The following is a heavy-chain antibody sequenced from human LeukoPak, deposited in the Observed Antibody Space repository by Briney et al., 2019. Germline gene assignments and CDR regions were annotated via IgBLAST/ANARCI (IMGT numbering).Heavy chain of an antibody. CDR1: GFTFSSYW. V-gene: IGHV3-74*01. CDR2: INSDGSTT. D-gene: IGHD5-18*01. Sequence: GGSLRLSCAASGFTFSSYWMHLVRQAPGKGLVWVSRINSDGSTTTYADPVKGRFTISRDNAKNTLYLQLNSLRAEDTAVYYCARGGLYSYGLIDYWGQGSQVTVSS. CDR3: ARGGLYSYGLIDY. J-gene: IGHJ4*02.